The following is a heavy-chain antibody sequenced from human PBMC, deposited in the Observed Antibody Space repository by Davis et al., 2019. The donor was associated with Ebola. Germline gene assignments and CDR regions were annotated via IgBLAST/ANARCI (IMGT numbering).Heavy chain of an antibody. V-gene: IGHV1-3*01. CDR2: INAGNGNR. Sequence: ASVKVSCKASGYTFTNYAIHWVRQAPGQRLEWVGWINAGNGNRKYSQKFQARVAITRDTSASTVYMELSSLRSEDTAVYYCARVQRYGTTWHNDYWGQGTLVTVSS. D-gene: IGHD6-13*01. CDR1: GYTFTNYA. J-gene: IGHJ4*02. CDR3: ARVQRYGTTWHNDY.